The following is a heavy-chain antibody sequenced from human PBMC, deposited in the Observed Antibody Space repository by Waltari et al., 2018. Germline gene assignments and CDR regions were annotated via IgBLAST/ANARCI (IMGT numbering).Heavy chain of an antibody. J-gene: IGHJ4*02. Sequence: EVQVVESGGGLVQPGGRLKRSCAASDFRFCAPSIPWVRQTSGKGLEWVGRIRREPYNYATAYSASVKGRFTISRDDSKSTAFLQMNSLMTEDTAVYYCSGGEVTGTDFWGQGTLVTVSS. V-gene: IGHV3-73*01. D-gene: IGHD6-19*01. CDR1: DFRFCAPS. CDR3: SGGEVTGTDF. CDR2: IRREPYNYAT.